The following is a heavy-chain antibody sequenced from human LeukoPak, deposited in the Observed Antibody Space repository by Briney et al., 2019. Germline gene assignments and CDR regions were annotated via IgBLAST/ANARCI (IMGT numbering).Heavy chain of an antibody. CDR1: GYTFTRCA. D-gene: IGHD6-19*01. Sequence: ASVKVSCKTSGYTFTRCAVHWVRQAPGQRLEWMGWIHADSGNTKHSQKLQGRVTIARDTSASTIYMGLSSLRFEDTAVYFCTIGLAGDWDAFDIWGLGTMVTVSS. CDR3: TIGLAGDWDAFDI. CDR2: IHADSGNT. J-gene: IGHJ3*02. V-gene: IGHV1-3*01.